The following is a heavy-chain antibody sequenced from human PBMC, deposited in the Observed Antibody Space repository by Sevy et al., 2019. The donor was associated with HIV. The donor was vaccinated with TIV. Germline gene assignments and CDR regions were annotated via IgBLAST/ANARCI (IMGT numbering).Heavy chain of an antibody. Sequence: GGSLRLSCAASEFTVSSNYMSWVRQAPGKGLEWVSVIYSGGSTYYADSVKGRFTISRDNSKNTLYLQMNSLRAEDTAVYYCARGKDRGTYYGRNYWGHGTLVTVSS. CDR1: EFTVSSNY. CDR2: IYSGGST. CDR3: ARGKDRGTYYGRNY. J-gene: IGHJ4*01. D-gene: IGHD1-26*01. V-gene: IGHV3-66*01.